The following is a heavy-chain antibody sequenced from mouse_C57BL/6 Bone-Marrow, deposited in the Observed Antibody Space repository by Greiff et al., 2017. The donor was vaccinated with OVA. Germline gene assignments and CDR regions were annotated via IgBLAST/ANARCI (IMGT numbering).Heavy chain of an antibody. Sequence: EVKLMESGGGLVKPGGSLKLSCAASGFTFSDYGMHWVRQAPEKGLGWVAYISSGSSTIYYADTVKGRFTISRDNAKNTLFLQMTSLRSEDTAMYYCARRNYYGSSAWFAYWGQGTLVTVSA. D-gene: IGHD1-1*01. CDR3: ARRNYYGSSAWFAY. V-gene: IGHV5-17*01. CDR2: ISSGSSTI. J-gene: IGHJ3*01. CDR1: GFTFSDYG.